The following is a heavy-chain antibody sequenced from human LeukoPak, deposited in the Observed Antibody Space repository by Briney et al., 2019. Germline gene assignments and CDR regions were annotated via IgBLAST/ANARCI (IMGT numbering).Heavy chain of an antibody. CDR2: IKEDGSRK. CDR3: ARDSAYNAFDI. CDR1: GFTFSTSW. J-gene: IGHJ3*02. Sequence: GGSLRLSCAASGFTFSTSWMTWVRQAPGKGLEWVANIKEDGSRKNYVDSLKGRFTISRDNAKNSLYLQINSLRAEDTAVYYCARDSAYNAFDIWGQGTMVTVSS. D-gene: IGHD5-12*01. V-gene: IGHV3-7*01.